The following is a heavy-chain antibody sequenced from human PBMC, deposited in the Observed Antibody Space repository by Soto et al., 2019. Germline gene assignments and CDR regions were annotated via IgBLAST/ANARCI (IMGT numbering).Heavy chain of an antibody. V-gene: IGHV3-23*01. CDR2: ISGSGGST. CDR3: AKGGPYYYDSSCYYDY. J-gene: IGHJ4*02. Sequence: EVQLLESGGGLVQPGGSLRLSCAASGFTFSSYAMSWVRQAPGKGLEWVSAISGSGGSTYYADSVKGRFTISRDNSKNTLYLQMNSLRAEDTAVYYCAKGGPYYYDSSCYYDYWGQRTLVTDSS. CDR1: GFTFSSYA. D-gene: IGHD3-22*01.